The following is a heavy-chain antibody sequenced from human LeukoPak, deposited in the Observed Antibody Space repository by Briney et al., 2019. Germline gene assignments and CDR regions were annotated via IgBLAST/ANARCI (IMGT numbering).Heavy chain of an antibody. Sequence: GGSLRLSCAVSGFTFRSYAMNWVRQAPGKGLEWVAAITADGGSTHYTTSVKGRFIISRDTPKNTLSLQMNNLRAEDTAVYFCARVWLRDYMDVWGEGTTVSVSS. V-gene: IGHV3-23*01. D-gene: IGHD5-12*01. CDR3: ARVWLRDYMDV. CDR2: ITADGGST. CDR1: GFTFRSYA. J-gene: IGHJ6*03.